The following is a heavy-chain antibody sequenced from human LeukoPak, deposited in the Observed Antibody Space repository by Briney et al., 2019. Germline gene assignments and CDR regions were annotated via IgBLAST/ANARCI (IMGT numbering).Heavy chain of an antibody. Sequence: SETLSLTCAVYGGSFSGYYWSWIRQPPGKGLEWIGEINHSGSTNYNPSLKSRVTISVDTSKNQFSLKLSTVTAADTAVYYCARDGRYYDILTGYYNAFDIWGQGTMVTVSS. CDR1: GGSFSGYY. CDR2: INHSGST. V-gene: IGHV4-34*01. CDR3: ARDGRYYDILTGYYNAFDI. D-gene: IGHD3-9*01. J-gene: IGHJ3*02.